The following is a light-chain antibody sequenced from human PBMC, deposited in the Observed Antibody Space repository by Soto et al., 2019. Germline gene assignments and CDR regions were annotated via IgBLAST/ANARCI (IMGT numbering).Light chain of an antibody. CDR3: QQYIGYRK. J-gene: IGKJ1*01. CDR2: DAS. CDR1: QSISSW. V-gene: IGKV1-5*01. Sequence: RVTITFRASQSISSWLAWYQQKPGKAPKLLIYDASSLESAVPSRFSGSGSGTEFTLTFISLQPEDIATYYSQQYIGYRKFGHGTKVEIK.